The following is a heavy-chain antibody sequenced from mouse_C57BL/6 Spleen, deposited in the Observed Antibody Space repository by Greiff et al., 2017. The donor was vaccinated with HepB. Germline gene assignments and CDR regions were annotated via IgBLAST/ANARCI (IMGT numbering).Heavy chain of an antibody. J-gene: IGHJ4*01. CDR3: SYTLGYYAMDY. CDR1: GYTFTDYY. CDR2: INPNNGGT. D-gene: IGHD1-1*01. V-gene: IGHV1-26*01. Sequence: EVQLQQSGPELVKPGASVKISCKASGYTFTDYYMNWVKQSHGKSLEWIGDINPNNGGTSYNQKFKGKATLTVDKSSSTAYMELRSLTSEDSAVYYCSYTLGYYAMDYWGQGTSVTVSS.